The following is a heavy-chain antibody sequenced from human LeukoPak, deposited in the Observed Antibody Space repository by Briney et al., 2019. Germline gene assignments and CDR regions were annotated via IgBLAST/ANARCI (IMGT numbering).Heavy chain of an antibody. D-gene: IGHD2-21*02. V-gene: IGHV3-11*01. CDR1: GFTFSDHY. Sequence: GGSLRLSRAASGFTFSDHYMSWIRQAPGKGLEWISYISSSGDTIYYADSVKGRFTISRDNSKNTLFLQMDSLRADDTAVYYCASTASYCGFDCYSYLDYWGQGILVSVSS. J-gene: IGHJ4*02. CDR3: ASTASYCGFDCYSYLDY. CDR2: ISSSGDTI.